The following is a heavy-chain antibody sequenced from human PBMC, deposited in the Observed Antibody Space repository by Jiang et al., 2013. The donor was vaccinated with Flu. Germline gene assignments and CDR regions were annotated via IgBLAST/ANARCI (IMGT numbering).Heavy chain of an antibody. Sequence: GNGNTEYSQKFQGRVTITRDTSARTAYMELSSLTSEDTAVYYCAKDGWYYYGSGSYYNGDYWGQGTLVTVSS. CDR2: GNGNT. D-gene: IGHD3-10*01. V-gene: IGHV1-3*01. J-gene: IGHJ4*02. CDR3: AKDGWYYYGSGSYYNGDY.